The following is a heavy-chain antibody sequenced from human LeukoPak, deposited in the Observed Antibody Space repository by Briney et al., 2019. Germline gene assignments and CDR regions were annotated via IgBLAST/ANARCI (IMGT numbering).Heavy chain of an antibody. D-gene: IGHD5-18*01. CDR2: IYSDRST. V-gene: IGHV3-66*01. CDR3: ARALRGYSYVLDY. J-gene: IGHJ4*02. CDR1: GFTVSSNY. Sequence: GGSLRLSCAVSGFTVSSNYMSWVRQAPGKGLEWVSVIYSDRSTYYADSVKGRFTISRDNSKNTLFLQMNSLRAEDTAVYYCARALRGYSYVLDYWGQGTLVTVSS.